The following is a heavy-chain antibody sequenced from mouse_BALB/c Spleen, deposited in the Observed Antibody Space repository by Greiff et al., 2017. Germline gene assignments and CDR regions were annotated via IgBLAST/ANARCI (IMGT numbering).Heavy chain of an antibody. Sequence: VQLQQSGAELLKPGASVKISCKATGYTFSSCWIEWVKQRPGHGLEWIGEILPGSGSTNYNEKFKGKATFTADTSSNTAYMQLSSLTSEDSAVYYCARVATDWYFDVWGAGTTVTVSS. J-gene: IGHJ1*01. CDR1: GYTFSSCW. CDR2: ILPGSGST. D-gene: IGHD1-1*01. V-gene: IGHV1-9*01. CDR3: ARVATDWYFDV.